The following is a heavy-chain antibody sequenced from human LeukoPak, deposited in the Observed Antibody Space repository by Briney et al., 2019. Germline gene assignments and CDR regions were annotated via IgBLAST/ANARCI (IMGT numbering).Heavy chain of an antibody. V-gene: IGHV3-23*01. Sequence: GGSLRLSCAASGFTFSSYGMSWVRQAPGKGLEWVSGISGSGSDGSTYYADSVKGRFTISRDNSKNTLYLQMNSLRAEDTAVYYCAKYSHDRSGSYDYWGQGTLVTVSS. CDR2: ISGSGSDGST. J-gene: IGHJ4*02. CDR1: GFTFSSYG. CDR3: AKYSHDRSGSYDY. D-gene: IGHD3-22*01.